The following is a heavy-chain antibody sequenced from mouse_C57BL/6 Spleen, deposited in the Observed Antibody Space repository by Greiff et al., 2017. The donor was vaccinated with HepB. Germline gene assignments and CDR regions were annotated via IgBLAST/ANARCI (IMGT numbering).Heavy chain of an antibody. D-gene: IGHD1-1*01. CDR3: ARCDYGSSRSYFDY. Sequence: VQLQQSGAELVKPGASVKMSCKASGYNFTSYWINWVKQRPGQGLEWIGDIYPGSGSTNYNEKFKSKATLTVDTSSSTAYMQLSSLTSEDSAVYYCARCDYGSSRSYFDYWGQGPTLTVSS. CDR2: IYPGSGST. CDR1: GYNFTSYW. J-gene: IGHJ2*01. V-gene: IGHV1-55*01.